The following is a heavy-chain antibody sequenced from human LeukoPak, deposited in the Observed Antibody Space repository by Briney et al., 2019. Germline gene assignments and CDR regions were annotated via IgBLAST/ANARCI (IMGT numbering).Heavy chain of an antibody. D-gene: IGHD3-9*01. CDR2: ISAYNGNT. J-gene: IGHJ4*02. V-gene: IGHV1-18*01. CDR3: AMTRGYYDILTGYPGTLDY. Sequence: ASVKVSCKASGYTFTSYGISWVRQAPGQGLEWMGWISAYNGNTNYAQKLQGRVTMTTDTSTSTAYMELRSLRSGDTAVYYCAMTRGYYDILTGYPGTLDYWGQGTLVTVSS. CDR1: GYTFTSYG.